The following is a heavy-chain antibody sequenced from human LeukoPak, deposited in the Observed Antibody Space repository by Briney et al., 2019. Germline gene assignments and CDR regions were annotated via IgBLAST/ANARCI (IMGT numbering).Heavy chain of an antibody. V-gene: IGHV3-64D*06. Sequence: PGGSLRLSCSASGFTFSNYPMHWVHQAPGKGLEYVSAISSNGGSTYYADSVKGRFTNSRDNPKNTLYLQMTSLRPEDTAVYYCVKERSSYYDYWGQGTLVTVSS. CDR1: GFTFSNYP. CDR2: ISSNGGST. CDR3: VKERSSYYDY. D-gene: IGHD3-22*01. J-gene: IGHJ4*02.